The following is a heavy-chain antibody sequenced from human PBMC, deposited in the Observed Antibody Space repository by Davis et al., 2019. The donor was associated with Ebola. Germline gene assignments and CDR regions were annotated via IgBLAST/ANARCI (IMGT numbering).Heavy chain of an antibody. CDR1: GYTFTNYG. J-gene: IGHJ6*03. V-gene: IGHV1-69*13. CDR2: IIPIFGTA. D-gene: IGHD5-18*01. CDR3: ARLGLDTAMGLYYYYMDV. Sequence: SVKVSCKASGYTFTNYGINWVRQAPGQGLEWMGGIIPIFGTANYAQKFQGRVTITADESTSTAYMELSSLRSEDTAVYYCARLGLDTAMGLYYYYMDVWGKGTTVTVSS.